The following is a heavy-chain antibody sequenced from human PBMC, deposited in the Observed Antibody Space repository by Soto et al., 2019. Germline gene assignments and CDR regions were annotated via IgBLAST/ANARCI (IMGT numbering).Heavy chain of an antibody. J-gene: IGHJ5*02. CDR3: ARGKQAEGYCSGGSCYTKSFDP. D-gene: IGHD2-15*01. V-gene: IGHV4-59*08. CDR1: GGSISSYY. CDR2: IYYSGST. Sequence: SETLSLTCTVSGGSISSYYWSWIRQPPGKGLEWIGYIYYSGSTNYNPSLKSRVTISVDTSKNQFSLKLSSVTAADTAVYYCARGKQAEGYCSGGSCYTKSFDPWGQGPLLTVSS.